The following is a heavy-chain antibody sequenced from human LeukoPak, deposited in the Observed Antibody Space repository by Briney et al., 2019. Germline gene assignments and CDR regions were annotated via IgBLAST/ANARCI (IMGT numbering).Heavy chain of an antibody. J-gene: IGHJ4*02. D-gene: IGHD6-19*01. V-gene: IGHV3-23*01. CDR3: AKGRAVAGIGQMGY. CDR2: ISGSGGST. Sequence: GGTLRLSCAASGFTFSSYGMSWVRQAPGKGLEWVSAISGSGGSTYYADSVKGRFTISRDNSKNTLYLQMNSLRAEDTAVYYCAKGRAVAGIGQMGYWGQGTLVTVSS. CDR1: GFTFSSYG.